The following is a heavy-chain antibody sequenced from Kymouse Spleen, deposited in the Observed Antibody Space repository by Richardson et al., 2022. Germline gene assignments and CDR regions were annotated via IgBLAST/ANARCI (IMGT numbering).Heavy chain of an antibody. J-gene: IGHJ6*02. CDR1: GGSFSGYY. CDR2: INHSGST. Sequence: QVQLQQWGAGLLKPSETLSLTCAVYGGSFSGYYWSWIRQPPGKGLEWIGEINHSGSTNYNPSLKSRVTISVDTSKNQFSLKLSSVTAADTAVYYCAREYGDYPDYYYYGMDVWGQGTTVTVSS. D-gene: IGHD4-17*01. CDR3: AREYGDYPDYYYYGMDV. V-gene: IGHV4-34*01.